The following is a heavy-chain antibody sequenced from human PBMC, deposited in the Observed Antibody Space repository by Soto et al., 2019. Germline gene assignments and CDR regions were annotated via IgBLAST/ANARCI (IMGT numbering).Heavy chain of an antibody. D-gene: IGHD6-19*01. V-gene: IGHV1-46*03. Sequence: QVQLVQSGAEVKKPGASVKVSCKASGYTFTSYYMHWVRQSPGQGLEWMGIINPSGGSTSYAQKFQGRVTMTRDTSTSTFYMALSSRRAEDTAVYYWARTIAVAGTWWYFGLWVRGTLVTVSS. CDR2: INPSGGST. J-gene: IGHJ2*01. CDR1: GYTFTSYY. CDR3: ARTIAVAGTWWYFGL.